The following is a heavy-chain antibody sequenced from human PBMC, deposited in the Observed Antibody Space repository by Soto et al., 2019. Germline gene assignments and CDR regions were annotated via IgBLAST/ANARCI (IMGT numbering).Heavy chain of an antibody. D-gene: IGHD1-20*01. CDR3: ARDEITGTTWYNY. CDR1: GGTFSSYA. Sequence: SVKVSCKASGGTFSSYAISWVRQAPGQGLEWMGGIIPIFGTANYAQKFQGRVTITADKSTSTAYMELSSLRSEDTAAYYCARDEITGTTWYNYWGQGTLVTVSS. V-gene: IGHV1-69*06. CDR2: IIPIFGTA. J-gene: IGHJ4*02.